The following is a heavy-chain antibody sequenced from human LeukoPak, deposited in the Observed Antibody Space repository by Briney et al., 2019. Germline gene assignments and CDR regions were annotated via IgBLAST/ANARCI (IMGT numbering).Heavy chain of an antibody. CDR3: AKDRAGGYSYGFDY. Sequence: GGSLRLSCAASGFSFSANAMTWVRQAPGKGLEWVSSINGSGTTNYADSVKGRFTISRDNSKNTLHLQMNSLRAEDTAVYYCAKDRAGGYSYGFDYWGQGTLVTVSS. D-gene: IGHD5-18*01. CDR1: GFSFSANA. V-gene: IGHV3-23*01. J-gene: IGHJ4*02. CDR2: INGSGTT.